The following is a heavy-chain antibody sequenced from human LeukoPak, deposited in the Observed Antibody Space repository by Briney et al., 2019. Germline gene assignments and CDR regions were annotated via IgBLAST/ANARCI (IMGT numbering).Heavy chain of an antibody. Sequence: SGGSLRLSCSASGFTFSRYAMHWVRQAPGKGLEYVSAISNNGGSTYYADSVKGRFTISRDNSKSTLYLQMSSLRAEDTAVYYCVKDLDNHYYQTLFDYWGQGTLVTVSS. J-gene: IGHJ4*02. CDR1: GFTFSRYA. CDR3: VKDLDNHYYQTLFDY. V-gene: IGHV3-64D*06. D-gene: IGHD1-14*01. CDR2: ISNNGGST.